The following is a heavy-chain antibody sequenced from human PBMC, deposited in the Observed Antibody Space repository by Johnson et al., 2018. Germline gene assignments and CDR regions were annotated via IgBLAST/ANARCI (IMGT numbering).Heavy chain of an antibody. D-gene: IGHD6-19*01. V-gene: IGHV5-51*01. CDR3: ARHRYSSPTDAFDL. Sequence: EVQLVESGADVKKPRESLKISCTGSGYTFTSYWIGWVRQTPGKGLEWRGIIYPDDSDARYSPSFQGQVTISADKSISTAYLQWTSLKASDTAIYYCARHRYSSPTDAFDLWGQGTMVTVSS. CDR2: IYPDDSDA. J-gene: IGHJ3*01. CDR1: GYTFTSYW.